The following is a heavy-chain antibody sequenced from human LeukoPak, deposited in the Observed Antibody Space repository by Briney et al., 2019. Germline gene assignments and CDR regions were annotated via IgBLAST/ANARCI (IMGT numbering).Heavy chain of an antibody. V-gene: IGHV3-72*01. CDR3: ARSGYCGAGTCYSDYFDY. J-gene: IGHJ4*02. CDR2: VRNKANGYRT. D-gene: IGHD2-15*01. CDR1: GFTLSDHY. Sequence: PGGALRLSCAASGFTLSDHYMDWVRHAPGKGLGWVGRVRNKANGYRTEYAASVEGRFTVSGDASKNSLYLQMNSLKTEDTAVYYCARSGYCGAGTCYSDYFDYWGLGTLVTVSS.